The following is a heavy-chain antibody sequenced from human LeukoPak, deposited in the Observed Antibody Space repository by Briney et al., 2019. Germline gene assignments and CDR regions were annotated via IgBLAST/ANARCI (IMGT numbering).Heavy chain of an antibody. J-gene: IGHJ4*02. CDR1: GGPISSYY. CDR2: IYTSGNT. D-gene: IGHD6-6*01. V-gene: IGHV4-4*07. Sequence: SETLSLTYTVSGGPISSYYWNWIRQPAGKGLEWIGRIYTSGNTNYNPSLKSRVTMSVDSSKNQFSLKLSSVTAADTAVYYCARGVEAARFDYWGQGTLVTVSS. CDR3: ARGVEAARFDY.